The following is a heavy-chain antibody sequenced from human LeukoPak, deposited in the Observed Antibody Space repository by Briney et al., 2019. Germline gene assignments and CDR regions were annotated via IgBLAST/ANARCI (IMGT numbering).Heavy chain of an antibody. V-gene: IGHV3-48*03. CDR3: ARGRVLPDAMFGFFDY. CDR2: ISSSGSTI. CDR1: GFTFDNYE. Sequence: GGSLRLSCAVSGFTFDNYEMNWVRQAPGKGLEWISYISSSGSTIYYTDSVKGRFTISRDNAKNSLYLQMNSLGVEDTAVYYCARGRVLPDAMFGFFDYWGQGTLVSVSS. J-gene: IGHJ4*02. D-gene: IGHD2-2*01.